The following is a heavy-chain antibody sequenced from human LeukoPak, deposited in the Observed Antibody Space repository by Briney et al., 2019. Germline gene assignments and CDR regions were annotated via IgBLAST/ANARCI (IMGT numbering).Heavy chain of an antibody. CDR1: GGSISNVNYY. V-gene: IGHV4-39*01. J-gene: IGHJ4*02. Sequence: TSETLSLTCTVSGGSISNVNYYWGWIRQPPGKGLAWIGSIYYSGSAYYNPSLKSRVTISRDTSKNKFFLNLNSVTAADTAVYYCARALGIFPFDYWGQGTLVTVSS. D-gene: IGHD2-15*01. CDR2: IYYSGSA. CDR3: ARALGIFPFDY.